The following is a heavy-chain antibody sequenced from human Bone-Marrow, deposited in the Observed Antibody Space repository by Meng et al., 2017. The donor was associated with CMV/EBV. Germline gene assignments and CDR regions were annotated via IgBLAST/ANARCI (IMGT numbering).Heavy chain of an antibody. D-gene: IGHD2-21*01. CDR1: GFTFSSYA. J-gene: IGHJ4*02. V-gene: IGHV3-21*04. CDR2: ISSSSSYI. CDR3: ARGLVVVIARGRSAVDY. Sequence: GESLKISCAASGFTFSSYAMSWVRQAPGKGLEWVSSISSSSSYIYYADSVKGRFTISRDNAKNSLYLQMNSLRAEDTAVYYCARGLVVVIARGRSAVDYWGQGTLVTVSS.